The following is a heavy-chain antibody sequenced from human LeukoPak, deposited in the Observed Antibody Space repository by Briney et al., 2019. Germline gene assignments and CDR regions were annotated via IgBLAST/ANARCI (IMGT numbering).Heavy chain of an antibody. V-gene: IGHV1-2*02. CDR2: INPNSGGT. Sequence: ASVKVSCKASGGTFSSYVISWVRQAPGQGLEGMGWINPNSGGTNYAQKFQGRVTMTRDTSISTAYMELSRLRSDDTAVYYCARGGYYGSGSYFDYWGQGTLVTVSS. CDR1: GGTFSSYV. J-gene: IGHJ4*02. D-gene: IGHD3-10*01. CDR3: ARGGYYGSGSYFDY.